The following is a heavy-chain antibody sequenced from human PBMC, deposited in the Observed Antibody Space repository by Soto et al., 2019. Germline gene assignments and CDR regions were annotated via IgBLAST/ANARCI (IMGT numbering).Heavy chain of an antibody. CDR2: IYWDDDK. Sequence: QITLNESGPTVVRPTETLTLTCSISGFSLTTSGVGVGWIRQSPGKAPEWLALIYWDDDKRYSASLKSRLTITKDTSTKQVVLTVSDLDRTDTATYYCAHIVLRTVFGLVTTTAIYFDSWGQGTPVAVSS. V-gene: IGHV2-5*02. CDR3: AHIVLRTVFGLVTTTAIYFDS. J-gene: IGHJ4*02. D-gene: IGHD3-3*01. CDR1: GFSLTTSGVG.